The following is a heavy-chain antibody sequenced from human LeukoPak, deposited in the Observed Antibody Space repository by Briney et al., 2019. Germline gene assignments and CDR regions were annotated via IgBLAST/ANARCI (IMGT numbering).Heavy chain of an antibody. CDR3: AKDRATMIVVVRTTPRGQLDY. J-gene: IGHJ4*02. V-gene: IGHV3-21*01. D-gene: IGHD3-22*01. CDR2: ISSSSSYI. CDR1: GFTFSSYE. Sequence: GGSLRLSCAASGFTFSSYEMNWVRQAPGKGLEWVSCISSSSSYIYYADSVKGRFTISRDNSKNTLYLQMNSLRAEDTAVYYCAKDRATMIVVVRTTPRGQLDYWGQGTLVTVSS.